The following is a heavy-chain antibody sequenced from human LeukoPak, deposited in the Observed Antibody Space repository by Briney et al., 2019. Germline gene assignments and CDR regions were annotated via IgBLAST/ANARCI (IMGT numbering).Heavy chain of an antibody. D-gene: IGHD2-15*01. CDR1: GFTVSSNS. V-gene: IGHV3-23*01. J-gene: IGHJ6*03. CDR3: AKNGDRGAYCTGGTCYPYSYYYMDV. CDR2: ISSTGGTT. Sequence: GGSLRLSCTVSGFTVSSNSMSWVRQAPGKGLEWVSSISSTGGTTYYADSVKGRFTISRDNSKNTLYLQMNSLRAEDTAIYYCAKNGDRGAYCTGGTCYPYSYYYMDVWGKGTTVTI.